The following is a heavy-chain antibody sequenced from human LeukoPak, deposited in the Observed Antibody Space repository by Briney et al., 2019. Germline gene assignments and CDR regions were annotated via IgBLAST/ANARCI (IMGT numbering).Heavy chain of an antibody. Sequence: GASVKVSCKASGGTFSSYAISWVRQAPGQGLEWMGRIIPILGIANYAQKFQGRVTITADKSTSTAYMELWSLRSDDTAVYYCASSSEWEPQSYDYWGQGTLVTVSS. J-gene: IGHJ4*02. CDR3: ASSSEWEPQSYDY. CDR1: GGTFSSYA. CDR2: IIPILGIA. V-gene: IGHV1-69*04. D-gene: IGHD1-26*01.